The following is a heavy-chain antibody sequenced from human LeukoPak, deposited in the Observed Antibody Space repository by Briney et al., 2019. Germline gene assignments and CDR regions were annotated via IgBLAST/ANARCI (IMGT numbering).Heavy chain of an antibody. J-gene: IGHJ4*02. CDR2: MYYSGSP. Sequence: SETLSLTCTVSGGSISSSNYYWGWIRQPPGKGLEWIGNMYYSGSPYYNPSLKGRVTISVDTSKNQFSLKVTSVTAADTAVYYCARLYYGSGRPFDYWGQGTLVTVSS. CDR1: GGSISSSNYY. D-gene: IGHD3-10*01. CDR3: ARLYYGSGRPFDY. V-gene: IGHV4-39*07.